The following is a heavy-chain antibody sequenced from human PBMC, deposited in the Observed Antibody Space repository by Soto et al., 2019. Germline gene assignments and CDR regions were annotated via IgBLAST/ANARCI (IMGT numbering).Heavy chain of an antibody. J-gene: IGHJ4*02. CDR1: GFSLNSAW. CDR3: EAQSGPFDY. CDR2: IKSKTDGGTT. Sequence: GGSLRLSCEASGFSLNSAWMTWVRQAPGKGLQWVGRIKSKTDGGTTDYAAPVKGRFTISRDDSKNTLYLQMNSLKTEDTAVYYCEAQSGPFDYWGQGTLVTVSS. V-gene: IGHV3-15*01. D-gene: IGHD3-3*01.